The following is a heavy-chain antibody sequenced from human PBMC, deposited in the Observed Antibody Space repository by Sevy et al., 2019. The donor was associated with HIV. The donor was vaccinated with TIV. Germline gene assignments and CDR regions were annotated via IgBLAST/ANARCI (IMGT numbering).Heavy chain of an antibody. CDR2: ISWNSGSI. CDR3: AKDLSRYLGEEGALDI. D-gene: IGHD4-17*01. J-gene: IGHJ3*02. V-gene: IGHV3-9*01. Sequence: GGSLRLSCAASGFTFDDYAMHWVRQAPGKGLEWVSGISWNSGSIGYADSVKGRFTISRDNAKNSLYLQMNSLRAEDTALYYCAKDLSRYLGEEGALDIWGQGTMVTVSS. CDR1: GFTFDDYA.